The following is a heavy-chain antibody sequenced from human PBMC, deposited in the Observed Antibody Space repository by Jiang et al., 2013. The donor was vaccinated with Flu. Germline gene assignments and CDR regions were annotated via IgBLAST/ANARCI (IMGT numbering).Heavy chain of an antibody. CDR3: ARHGTVTTSFDY. Sequence: VQLVESGAEMKKPGASVKVSCKASGYTFTSYDINWVRQATGQGLEWMGWMNPNSGNTGYAQKFQGRVTMTRNTSISTAYMELSSLRSEDTAVYYCARHGTVTTSFDYWGQGTLVTVSS. D-gene: IGHD4-17*01. CDR1: GYTFTSYD. J-gene: IGHJ4*02. V-gene: IGHV1-8*01. CDR2: MNPNSGNT.